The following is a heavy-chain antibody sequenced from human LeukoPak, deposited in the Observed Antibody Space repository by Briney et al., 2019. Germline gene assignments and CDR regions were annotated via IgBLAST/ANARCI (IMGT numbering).Heavy chain of an antibody. CDR3: ASYSGSYSAFDY. Sequence: ASVKVSCKASGYTFTSYYMHWLRQAPGQGLEWMGIINPSGGSTSYAQKFQGRVTMTRDTSTSTVYMELSSLRSEDTAVYYCASYSGSYSAFDYWGQGTLVTVSS. CDR2: INPSGGST. D-gene: IGHD1-26*01. V-gene: IGHV1-46*01. CDR1: GYTFTSYY. J-gene: IGHJ4*02.